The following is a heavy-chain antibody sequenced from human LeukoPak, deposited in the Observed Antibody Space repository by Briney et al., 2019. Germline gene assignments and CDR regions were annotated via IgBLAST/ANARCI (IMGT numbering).Heavy chain of an antibody. CDR2: IYSGGST. Sequence: GSLRLSCAASGFTVSSNYMSWVRQAPGKGLEWVSVIYSGGSTYYADSVKGRFTISRDNSKNTLYLQMNSLRAEDTAVYYCAREPPPYYYDSSGYYYGDAFDIWGQGTMVTVSS. J-gene: IGHJ3*02. CDR3: AREPPPYYYDSSGYYYGDAFDI. V-gene: IGHV3-66*01. CDR1: GFTVSSNY. D-gene: IGHD3-22*01.